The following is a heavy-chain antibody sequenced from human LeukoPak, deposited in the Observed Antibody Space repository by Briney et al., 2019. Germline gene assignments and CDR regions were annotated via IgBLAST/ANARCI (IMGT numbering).Heavy chain of an antibody. J-gene: IGHJ3*02. Sequence: TSETLSLTCAVYGGSFSGYYWSWIRQPPGKGLEWIGEIYHSGSTDYNPSLKSRVTISVDKSKNQFSLKLSSVTAADTAVYYCATPSSGYYYGAFDIWGQGTMVTVSS. CDR2: IYHSGST. D-gene: IGHD3-22*01. V-gene: IGHV4-34*01. CDR1: GGSFSGYY. CDR3: ATPSSGYYYGAFDI.